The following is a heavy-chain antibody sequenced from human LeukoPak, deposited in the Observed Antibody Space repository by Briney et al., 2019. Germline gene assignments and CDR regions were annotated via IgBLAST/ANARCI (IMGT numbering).Heavy chain of an antibody. CDR1: GYTFTNYH. CDR2: VDPNNGAT. V-gene: IGHV1-2*02. J-gene: IGHJ5*02. Sequence: ASVKVSCKTSGYTFTNYHMHWVRQAPGQGLEWMGWVDPNNGATNYARNFQGRVTMTRDTSVRTVYMELSRLTSDDTAVYYCTRALRHTSSAGWFDPWGQGSLVTVSS. D-gene: IGHD3-10*01. CDR3: TRALRHTSSAGWFDP.